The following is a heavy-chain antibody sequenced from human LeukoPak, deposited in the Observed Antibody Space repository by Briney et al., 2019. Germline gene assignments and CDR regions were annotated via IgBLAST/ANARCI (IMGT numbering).Heavy chain of an antibody. J-gene: IGHJ3*01. Sequence: GGSLRLSCAASGFTFSNYNMNWVRQAPGKGLEWVSSIGSTANSIYYADSVKGRFTISRDNAKNSLYLQMNSLRAEDTAVYYCARDFLHLGGWGQGTMVTVSS. CDR3: ARDFLHLGG. CDR2: IGSTANSI. CDR1: GFTFSNYN. V-gene: IGHV3-21*01. D-gene: IGHD3-16*01.